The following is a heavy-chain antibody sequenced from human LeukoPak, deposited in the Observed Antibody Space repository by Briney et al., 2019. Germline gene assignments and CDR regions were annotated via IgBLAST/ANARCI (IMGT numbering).Heavy chain of an antibody. V-gene: IGHV3-74*01. CDR3: ARVGDGYDSLAMDV. Sequence: SGGSLRLSCAASGFTFSSYWTHWVRQAPGKGLVWVSRVSGDGSTTNYADSVKGRFTISRDNARNTLYLQMDGLRAEGTAVYHCARVGDGYDSLAMDVWGQGTTVTVSS. J-gene: IGHJ6*02. CDR2: VSGDGSTT. CDR1: GFTFSSYW. D-gene: IGHD5-12*01.